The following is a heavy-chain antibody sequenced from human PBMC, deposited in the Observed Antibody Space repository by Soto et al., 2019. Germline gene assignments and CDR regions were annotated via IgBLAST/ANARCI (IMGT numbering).Heavy chain of an antibody. D-gene: IGHD3-9*01. V-gene: IGHV3-30*18. CDR3: AKVRYDILTGYRRDYYYGMDV. J-gene: IGHJ6*02. CDR1: GFTFSSYG. CDR2: ISYDGSNK. Sequence: QVQLVESGGGVVQPGRSLRLSCAASGFTFSSYGMHWVRQAPGKGLEWVAVISYDGSNKYYADSVKGRFTIYRDNSKNTLYLQMNSLRAEDTAVYYCAKVRYDILTGYRRDYYYGMDVWGQGTTVTVSS.